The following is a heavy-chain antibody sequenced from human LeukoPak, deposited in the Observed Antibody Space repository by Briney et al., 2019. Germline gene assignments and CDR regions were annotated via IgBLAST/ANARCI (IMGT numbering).Heavy chain of an antibody. Sequence: SETLSLTCTVSGGSISSYYWSWIRQPPGKGLEWIGYIYYSGSTNYNPSLKSRVTISVDTSKNQFSLKLSSVTAADTAVYYCARRSRDYYDSSGYYYYWYFDLWGRGTLVTVSS. CDR3: ARRSRDYYDSSGYYYYWYFDL. D-gene: IGHD3-22*01. V-gene: IGHV4-59*08. CDR1: GGSISSYY. J-gene: IGHJ2*01. CDR2: IYYSGST.